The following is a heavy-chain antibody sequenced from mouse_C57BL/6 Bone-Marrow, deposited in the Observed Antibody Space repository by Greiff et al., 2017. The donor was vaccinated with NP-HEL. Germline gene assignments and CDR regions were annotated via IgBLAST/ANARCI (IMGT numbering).Heavy chain of an antibody. CDR1: GYTFTSYW. V-gene: IGHV1-69*01. D-gene: IGHD3-2*02. J-gene: IGHJ3*01. CDR3: AKTAQP. CDR2: IDPSDSYT. Sequence: QVQLKQPGAELVMPGASVKLSCKASGYTFTSYWMHWVKQRPGQGLEWIGEIDPSDSYTNYNQKFKGKSTLTVDKSSSTAYMQLSSLTSEDSAVYYCAKTAQPWGQGTLVTVSA.